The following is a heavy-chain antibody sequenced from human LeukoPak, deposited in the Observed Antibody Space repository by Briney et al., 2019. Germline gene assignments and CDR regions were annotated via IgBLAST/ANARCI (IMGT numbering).Heavy chain of an antibody. V-gene: IGHV3-66*01. D-gene: IGHD1/OR15-1a*01. J-gene: IGHJ4*02. CDR1: GLTVSSNY. CDR2: IYSGGST. CDR3: ARERVESQQHVGGNY. Sequence: GGSLRLSCAASGLTVSSNYMSWVRQAPGKGLEWVSVIYSGGSTYYADSVKGRFTISRDTSKNTLSLQMNSLSAEATAVYYCARERVESQQHVGGNYWGQGTLVTVSS.